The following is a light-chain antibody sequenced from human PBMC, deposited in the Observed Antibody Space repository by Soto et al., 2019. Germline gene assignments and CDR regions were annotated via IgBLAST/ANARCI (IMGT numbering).Light chain of an antibody. CDR2: GAS. CDR3: PHYAISPPP. Sequence: TLILSPGGRTPPLCGASQNISRHLAWYQQKPGQGPRLLIYGASSRATGTPDRFSGSGSGTDFTLTINRLEPEDFTRYYCPHYAISPPPFG. CDR1: QNISRH. J-gene: IGKJ2*01. V-gene: IGKV3-20*01.